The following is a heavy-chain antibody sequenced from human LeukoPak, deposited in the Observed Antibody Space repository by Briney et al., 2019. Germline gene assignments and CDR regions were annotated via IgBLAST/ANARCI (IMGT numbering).Heavy chain of an antibody. J-gene: IGHJ4*02. CDR3: ARILWFGEFRFDY. Sequence: SQTLSLTCTVSGGSVSSGSYYWSWIRQPPGKGLEWIGYIYYSGSTNYNPSLKSRVTISVDTSKNQFSLKLSSVTAADTAVYYCARILWFGEFRFDYWGQGTLVTVSS. CDR1: GGSVSSGSYY. CDR2: IYYSGST. V-gene: IGHV4-61*01. D-gene: IGHD3-10*01.